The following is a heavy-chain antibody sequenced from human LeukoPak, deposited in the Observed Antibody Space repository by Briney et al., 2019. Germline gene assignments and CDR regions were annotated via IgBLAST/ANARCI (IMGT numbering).Heavy chain of an antibody. CDR2: FSGSGGST. Sequence: GGSLRLSCAASGFIFSNYAMSWVRQAPGKGLQWVSAFSGSGGSTYYADSVKGRFTISRDNAKNPLYLQMNSLRAEDTAVYYCAELGITMIGGVWGKGTTVTISS. J-gene: IGHJ6*04. CDR3: AELGITMIGGV. CDR1: GFIFSNYA. V-gene: IGHV3-23*01. D-gene: IGHD3-10*02.